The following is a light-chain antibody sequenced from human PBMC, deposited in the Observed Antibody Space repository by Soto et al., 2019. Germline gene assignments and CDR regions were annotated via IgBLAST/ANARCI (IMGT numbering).Light chain of an antibody. CDR3: SSYTSSSSDV. CDR1: SSDVGGYNY. J-gene: IGLJ1*01. V-gene: IGLV2-14*01. Sequence: QSVLTQPASVSGSPGQSITISCTGTSSDVGGYNYVSWYQQHPGKAPKLMIYEVSNRPSGVSNRFSGSKSGNTASLTISGLQAEDEADYYCSSYTSSSSDVVXTGTKLTVL. CDR2: EVS.